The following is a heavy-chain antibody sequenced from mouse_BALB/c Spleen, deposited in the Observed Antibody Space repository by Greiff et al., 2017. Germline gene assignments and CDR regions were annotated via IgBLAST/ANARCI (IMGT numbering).Heavy chain of an antibody. J-gene: IGHJ4*01. CDR2: IYPGGGYT. Sequence: VQLQESGAELVRPGTSVKISCKASGYTFTNYWLGWVKQRPGHGLEWIGDIYPGGGYTNYNEKFKGKATLTADTSSSTAYMQLSSLTSEDSAVYFCAREGRYDYYAMDYWGQGTSVTVSS. CDR3: AREGRYDYYAMDY. CDR1: GYTFTNYW. V-gene: IGHV1-63*02.